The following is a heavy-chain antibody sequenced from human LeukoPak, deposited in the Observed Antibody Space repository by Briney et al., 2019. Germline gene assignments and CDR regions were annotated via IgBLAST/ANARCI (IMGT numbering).Heavy chain of an antibody. CDR1: GFTFSSYG. CDR3: AKGVPGSYYYFDY. D-gene: IGHD1-26*01. CDR2: IRYDGSNK. J-gene: IGHJ4*02. Sequence: GGSLRLSCAASGFTFSSYGMHWVRRAPGKGLEWVAFIRYDGSNKYYADSVKGRFTISRDNSKNTLYLQMNSLRAEDTAVYYCAKGVPGSYYYFDYWGQGTLVTVSS. V-gene: IGHV3-30*02.